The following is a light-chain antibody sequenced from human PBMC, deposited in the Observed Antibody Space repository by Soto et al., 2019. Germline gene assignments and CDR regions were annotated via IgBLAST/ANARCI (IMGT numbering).Light chain of an antibody. CDR3: SSYTSSSTRV. CDR2: EVI. J-gene: IGLJ1*01. CDR1: ISDVGAYDY. Sequence: QSVLTQPASVSGSPGQSITISFTVTISDVGAYDYVSCYQQHPYKAPKLMIYEVIDLPSLVSNRFSVSKSVNTATLTISGXQADDEDDYDCSSYTSSSTRVFGTGTKVTVL. V-gene: IGLV2-14*03.